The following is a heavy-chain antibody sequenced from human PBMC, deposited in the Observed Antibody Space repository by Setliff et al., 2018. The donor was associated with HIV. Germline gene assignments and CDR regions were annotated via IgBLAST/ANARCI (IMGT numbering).Heavy chain of an antibody. D-gene: IGHD3-10*01. CDR2: INPSGGRT. CDR1: GYTFTSYY. V-gene: IGHV1-46*01. J-gene: IGHJ4*02. Sequence: ASVKVSCKASGYTFTSYYMHWVRQAPGQGLEWMGLINPSGGRTSYAQKFQGRVTITTDESTSTAYMELSSLRSEDTAVYYCARDSGMATIGGGFIWGQGTLVTVSS. CDR3: ARDSGMATIGGGFI.